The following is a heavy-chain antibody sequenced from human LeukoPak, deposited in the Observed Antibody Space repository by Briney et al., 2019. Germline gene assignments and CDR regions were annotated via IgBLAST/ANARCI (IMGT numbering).Heavy chain of an antibody. CDR1: GGSISSYY. V-gene: IGHV4-59*01. D-gene: IGHD6-6*01. CDR2: LDYSGST. J-gene: IGHJ4*02. CDR3: ARRHVEYSSSSDPYYFDY. Sequence: PSETLSLTCTVSGGSISSYYGTWIRQPPGKGLEWIGYLDYSGSTNYNPSLKSRVTISVDTSKNQFSLKVSSVTAADTAVYYCARRHVEYSSSSDPYYFDYWGQGTLVTVSS.